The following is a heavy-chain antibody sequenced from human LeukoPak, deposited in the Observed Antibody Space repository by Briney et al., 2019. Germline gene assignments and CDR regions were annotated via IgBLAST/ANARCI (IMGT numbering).Heavy chain of an antibody. CDR2: INAYNGNT. J-gene: IGHJ5*02. D-gene: IGHD2-15*01. Sequence: ASVKVSFKTSGCPFTSYGISWVRQAPGQGLEWMGWINAYNGNTNYAQKLQGRVTITTDTSTSTAYMELRSLRSDDTAVYYCARDHGRGDWFDPWGQGTLVTVSS. CDR3: ARDHGRGDWFDP. CDR1: GCPFTSYG. V-gene: IGHV1-18*04.